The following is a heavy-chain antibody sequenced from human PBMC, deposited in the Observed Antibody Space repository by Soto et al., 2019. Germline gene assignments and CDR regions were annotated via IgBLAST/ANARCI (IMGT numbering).Heavy chain of an antibody. D-gene: IGHD3-10*01. Sequence: PSVKVSCKASGYTFTGYYMHWVRQAPGQGLEWMGWINPNSGGTNYAQKFQGRVTMTRNTSISTAYMELSRLRSDDTAVYYCARGPTMVRGVISAFDIWGQGTMVTVSS. CDR3: ARGPTMVRGVISAFDI. CDR2: INPNSGGT. CDR1: GYTFTGYY. J-gene: IGHJ3*02. V-gene: IGHV1-2*02.